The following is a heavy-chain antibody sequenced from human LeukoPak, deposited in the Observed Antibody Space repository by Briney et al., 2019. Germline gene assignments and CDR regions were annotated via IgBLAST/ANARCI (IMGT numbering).Heavy chain of an antibody. V-gene: IGHV3-30*04. CDR3: ARDFYGSGVYYFDY. J-gene: IGHJ4*02. CDR1: GFTFSSYA. CDR2: ISYVGSNK. Sequence: PGGSLRLSCAASGFTFSSYAMHWVRQAPGEGLEWVAVISYVGSNKYYADSVKGRFTISRDNSKNTLYLQMNSLRAEDTAVYYCARDFYGSGVYYFDYWGQGTLVTVSS. D-gene: IGHD3-10*01.